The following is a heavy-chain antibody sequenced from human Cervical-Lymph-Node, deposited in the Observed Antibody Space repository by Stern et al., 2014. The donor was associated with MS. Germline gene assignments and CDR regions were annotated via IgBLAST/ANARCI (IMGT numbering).Heavy chain of an antibody. CDR3: ARIFGNFFDN. D-gene: IGHD3-10*01. Sequence: EVQLEESGGGLVKPGGSLRLSCAASGFTFSNHGMDWVRLAPRNGLECVASTTKSDTYAHYADSVRGRFTISRDNAKNSLYLQMNSLRAEDTAVYYCARIFGNFFDNWGQGTLVTVSS. V-gene: IGHV3-21*01. CDR1: GFTFSNHG. CDR2: TTKSDTYA. J-gene: IGHJ4*02.